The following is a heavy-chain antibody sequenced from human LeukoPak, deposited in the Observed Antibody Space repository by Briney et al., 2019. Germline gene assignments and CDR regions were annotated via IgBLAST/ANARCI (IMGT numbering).Heavy chain of an antibody. D-gene: IGHD6-13*01. J-gene: IGHJ4*02. CDR1: GFSVSSYW. CDR2: IKQDGSEK. V-gene: IGHV3-7*01. Sequence: PGGSLRLSCAASGFSVSSYWMSWVRQAPGKGLEWVANIKQDGSEKYYVDSVKGRFTISRDSAKNSLYLQMNSLRAEDTAVYYCARDFGSSSSFDYWGQGTLVTVSS. CDR3: ARDFGSSSSFDY.